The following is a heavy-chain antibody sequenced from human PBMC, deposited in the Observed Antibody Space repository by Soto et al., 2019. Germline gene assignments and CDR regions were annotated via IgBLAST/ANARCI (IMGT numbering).Heavy chain of an antibody. CDR3: ARERGYSGSYHFDY. Sequence: QVQLVESGGGVVQPGRSLRLSCAASGFTFSSYGMHWVRQAPGKGLEWVAVIWYDGSNKYYADSVKGRFTISRDNSKNTLYRQMNSLRAEDTAVYYCARERGYSGSYHFDYWGQGTLVTVSS. CDR2: IWYDGSNK. CDR1: GFTFSSYG. J-gene: IGHJ4*02. D-gene: IGHD1-26*01. V-gene: IGHV3-33*01.